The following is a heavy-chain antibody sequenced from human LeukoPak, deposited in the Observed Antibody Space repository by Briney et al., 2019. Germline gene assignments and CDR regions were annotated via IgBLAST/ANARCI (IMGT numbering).Heavy chain of an antibody. D-gene: IGHD3-10*01. V-gene: IGHV3-48*04. Sequence: HPGGSLRLSCTVSGFTVSSNSMIWVRQAPGKGLEWVAYISGRTSTIYYADSVKGRFTISRDNAKKSLYLQMNSLRAEDTAVYYCARGFDNYYALPGGYWGQGTLVTVSS. CDR2: ISGRTSTI. CDR1: GFTVSSNS. J-gene: IGHJ4*02. CDR3: ARGFDNYYALPGGY.